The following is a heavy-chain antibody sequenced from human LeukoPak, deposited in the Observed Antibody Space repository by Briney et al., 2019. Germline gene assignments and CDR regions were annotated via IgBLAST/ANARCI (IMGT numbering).Heavy chain of an antibody. CDR1: GFSFSSYS. V-gene: IGHV3-21*01. CDR3: AKDLPAAVD. CDR2: ISRDSNDI. D-gene: IGHD2-2*01. J-gene: IGHJ4*02. Sequence: GGSLRLSCEASGFSFSSYSMSWVRQAPGKGLEWVSFISRDSNDIYHADSVKGRFTISRDNAKNSLYLQMNSLTADDTAVCYCAKDLPAAVDWGQGTQVTVSS.